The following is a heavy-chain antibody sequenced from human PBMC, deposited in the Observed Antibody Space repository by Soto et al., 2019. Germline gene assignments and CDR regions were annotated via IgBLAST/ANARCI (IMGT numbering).Heavy chain of an antibody. J-gene: IGHJ4*02. D-gene: IGHD4-17*01. CDR3: ARDGYGDYQFDY. Sequence: QVQLVQSGAEVKKPGASVRLSCKASGYTFTSYSIHWVRQAPGQGLEWLGMINPSGATTRYAQKFEDRVTMTRDTSTRTVYMEVTSLRSDDTAVYFCARDGYGDYQFDYWGQGVLVSVSS. V-gene: IGHV1-46*01. CDR1: GYTFTSYS. CDR2: INPSGATT.